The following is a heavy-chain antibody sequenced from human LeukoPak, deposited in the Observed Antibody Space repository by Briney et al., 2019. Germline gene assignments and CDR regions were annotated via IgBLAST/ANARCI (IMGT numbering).Heavy chain of an antibody. J-gene: IGHJ4*02. CDR1: GYTLTELS. D-gene: IGHD6-19*01. V-gene: IGHV1-24*01. CDR2: FDPEDGET. Sequence: ASVYVSCKVSGYTLTELSMDLVRHAPGKGHEWEGGFDPEDGETIYAQKFQGRVTMTEDTSTDTAYMERSSLRSEDTAVYYCATSRVGIAVAGPDYWGQGTLVTVSS. CDR3: ATSRVGIAVAGPDY.